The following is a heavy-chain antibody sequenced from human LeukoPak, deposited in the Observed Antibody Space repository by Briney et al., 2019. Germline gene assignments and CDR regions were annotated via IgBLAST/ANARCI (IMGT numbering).Heavy chain of an antibody. J-gene: IGHJ2*01. CDR3: VKAAADRYFDL. V-gene: IGHV3-9*01. CDR1: GFNFNDYA. CDR2: ISWNSGTK. D-gene: IGHD6-25*01. Sequence: GGSLRLSCVASGFNFNDYAMHWVRQAPGKGLEWVSGISWNSGTKTYADSVKGRFTISRDYDKKSLFLQMNSLTTGDTALYYCVKAAADRYFDLWGRGTLVIVYS.